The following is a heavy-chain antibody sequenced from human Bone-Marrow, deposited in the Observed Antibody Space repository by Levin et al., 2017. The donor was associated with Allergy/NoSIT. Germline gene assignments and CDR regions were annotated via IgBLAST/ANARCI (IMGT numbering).Heavy chain of an antibody. V-gene: IGHV1-2*02. CDR1: GYTFSAYY. D-gene: IGHD2-2*02. CDR2: INPKDGDT. J-gene: IGHJ4*02. Sequence: ASVKVSCQTSGYTFSAYYMHWVRQAPGQGLEWIGWINPKDGDTNLAQKFHGRVTMTRDTSISTGYMELISLTSDDTAMYFCATGGWGYCSTTSCYSLDYWGQGTLVTVSS. CDR3: ATGGWGYCSTTSCYSLDY.